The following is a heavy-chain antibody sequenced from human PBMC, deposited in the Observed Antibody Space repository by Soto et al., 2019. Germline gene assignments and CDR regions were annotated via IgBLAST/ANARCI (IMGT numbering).Heavy chain of an antibody. D-gene: IGHD4-17*01. CDR2: IYYSGST. CDR1: GGSISSGDYY. Sequence: SQTLSLTCTVSGGSISSGDYYWSWIRQPPGKGLEWIGYIYYSGSTYYNPSLKSRVTISVDTSKNQFSLKLSSVTAADTAVYYCARDSRYGDYVLYFDYWGQGTLVTVSS. CDR3: ARDSRYGDYVLYFDY. J-gene: IGHJ4*02. V-gene: IGHV4-30-4*01.